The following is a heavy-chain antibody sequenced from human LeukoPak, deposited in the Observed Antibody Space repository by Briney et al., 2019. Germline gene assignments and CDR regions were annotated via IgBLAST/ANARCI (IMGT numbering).Heavy chain of an antibody. CDR3: DRSGLIWGYYYGMDV. V-gene: IGHV3-23*01. J-gene: IGHJ6*02. CDR2: IRDSSSST. CDR1: GFTVSSNY. D-gene: IGHD3-10*01. Sequence: GGSLRLSCAASGFTVSSNYMSWVRQAPGKGLEWVSAIRDSSSSTYYADSVKGRFTISRDNSKNTLYLEMNNLRAEDTAVYYCDRSGLIWGYYYGMDVWGQGTTVTVSS.